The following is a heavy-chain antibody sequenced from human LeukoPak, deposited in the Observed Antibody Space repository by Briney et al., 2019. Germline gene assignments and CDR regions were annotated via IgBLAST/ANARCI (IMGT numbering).Heavy chain of an antibody. V-gene: IGHV4-30-2*01. J-gene: IGHJ5*02. CDR3: ARHYGSGGEGWFDP. CDR1: GGSISSGGYS. Sequence: SQTLSLTCAVSGGSISSGGYSWSWIRQPPGKGLEWIGYIYHSGSTYYNPSLKSRVTISVDRSKNQFSLKLSSVTAADTAVYYYARHYGSGGEGWFDPWGQGTLVTVSS. D-gene: IGHD3-10*01. CDR2: IYHSGST.